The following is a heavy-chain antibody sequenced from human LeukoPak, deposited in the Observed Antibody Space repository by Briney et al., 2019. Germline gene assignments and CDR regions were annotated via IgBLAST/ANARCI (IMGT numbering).Heavy chain of an antibody. CDR2: ISGSSGII. Sequence: PGGSQRLSCAASGFTFNTYTMNWVRQAPGKGLEWVSYISGSSGIIDYADSVRGRFTISRDNAKNSLYLQMNSLRAEDTAVYYCARVGSSSSWYLNWFDPWGQGTLVTVSS. V-gene: IGHV3-48*01. D-gene: IGHD6-13*01. CDR1: GFTFNTYT. CDR3: ARVGSSSSWYLNWFDP. J-gene: IGHJ5*02.